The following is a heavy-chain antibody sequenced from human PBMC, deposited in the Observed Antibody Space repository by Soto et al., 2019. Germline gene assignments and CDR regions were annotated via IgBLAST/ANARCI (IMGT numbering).Heavy chain of an antibody. J-gene: IGHJ4*02. CDR3: GREYGDSYFDY. CDR1: GGSISSYY. CDR2: IYYSGST. Sequence: PSETLSLTCTVSGGSISSYYWSWIRQPPGKGLEWIGYIYYSGSTNYNPSFKSRVTISVDTSKNQFSLKLSSVTAADTAVYYCGREYGDSYFDYWGQGTLVNVSS. D-gene: IGHD4-17*01. V-gene: IGHV4-59*01.